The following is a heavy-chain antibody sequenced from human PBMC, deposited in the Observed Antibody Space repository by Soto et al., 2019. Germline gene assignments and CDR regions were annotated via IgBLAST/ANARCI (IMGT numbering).Heavy chain of an antibody. CDR1: GYPVTAYN. CDR3: ARGGGVGVAGSAAFDM. J-gene: IGHJ3*02. CDR2: INPATGAA. D-gene: IGHD3-3*01. V-gene: IGHV1-2*02. Sequence: QLHLVQSGAVVKKPGASVTVSCSASGYPVTAYNMHWVRQAPGRGLEGMGGINPATGAAKYTQTFQGRVTVTRDTSTSTGFMELGGLTSGDTAVFYCARGGGVGVAGSAAFDMWGQGTLVTVSS.